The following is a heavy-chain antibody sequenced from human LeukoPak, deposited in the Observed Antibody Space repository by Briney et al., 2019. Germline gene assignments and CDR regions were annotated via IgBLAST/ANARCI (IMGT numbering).Heavy chain of an antibody. J-gene: IGHJ4*02. CDR3: ARPWGPYSSGWYYFDY. D-gene: IGHD6-19*01. CDR2: INHSGST. Sequence: SETLSLTCAVYGGSFSGYYWSWIRQPPGKGLEWIGEINHSGSTNYNPSLKSRVTISVDTSKNQFSLKLSSVTAADTAVYYCARPWGPYSSGWYYFDYWGQGTLVTVSS. CDR1: GGSFSGYY. V-gene: IGHV4-34*01.